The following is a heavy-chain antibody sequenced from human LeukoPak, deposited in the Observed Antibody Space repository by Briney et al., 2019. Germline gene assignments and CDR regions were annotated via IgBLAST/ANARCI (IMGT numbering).Heavy chain of an antibody. J-gene: IGHJ5*02. CDR1: GFDRYTDH. CDR3: TTCMVLSHGWCNCFDP. Sequence: PGGSLRLSCSGSGFDRYTDHMTGHRQAPAKGLEWVSSIRIGGGGTYYADSVKGRFTISRDNSENTLHLQMNNLRVEDTARYFCTTCMVLSHGWCNCFDPWGQGTLVTVSS. D-gene: IGHD6-13*01. CDR2: IRIGGGGT. V-gene: IGHV3-23*01.